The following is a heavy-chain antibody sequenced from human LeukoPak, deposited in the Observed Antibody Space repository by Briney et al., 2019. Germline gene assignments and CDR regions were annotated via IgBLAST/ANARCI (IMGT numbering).Heavy chain of an antibody. CDR2: INHSGST. CDR1: GGSFSGYY. Sequence: SETLSLTCAVYGGSFSGYYWSRIRQPPGKGLEWIGEINHSGSTNYNPSLKSRVTISVDTSKNQFSLKLSSVTAADTAVYYCARGILGYCSSTSCPEYYFDYWGQGTLVTVSS. V-gene: IGHV4-34*01. CDR3: ARGILGYCSSTSCPEYYFDY. J-gene: IGHJ4*02. D-gene: IGHD2-2*03.